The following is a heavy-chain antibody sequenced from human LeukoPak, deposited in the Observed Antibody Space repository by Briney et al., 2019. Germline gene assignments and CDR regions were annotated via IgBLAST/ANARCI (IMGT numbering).Heavy chain of an antibody. Sequence: GASVKVSCKASGYTFTSYDINWVRQATGQGLEWMGWMNPNSGNTGYAQKFQGRVTMTRNTSISTAYMDLSSLRSEDTAVYYCARGGGYSYGLDAFDIWGQGTMVTVSS. V-gene: IGHV1-8*01. D-gene: IGHD5-18*01. CDR1: GYTFTSYD. CDR2: MNPNSGNT. J-gene: IGHJ3*02. CDR3: ARGGGYSYGLDAFDI.